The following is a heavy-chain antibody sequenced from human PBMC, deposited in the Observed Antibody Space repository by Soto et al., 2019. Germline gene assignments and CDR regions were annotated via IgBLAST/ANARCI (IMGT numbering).Heavy chain of an antibody. D-gene: IGHD2-15*01. CDR2: IHSGGST. J-gene: IGHJ4*02. CDR3: ARDSGYCTGGTCYRLSDY. CDR1: GFTVNSDY. V-gene: IGHV3-66*01. Sequence: EVKLVESGGGLVQPGGSLRLSCAASGFTVNSDYMTWVRQAPGKGLEWVSVIHSGGSTYYADSVKGRFTISRDYSKNTVYLQMNSLRAEDTAVYYCARDSGYCTGGTCYRLSDYWGQGTLVTVSS.